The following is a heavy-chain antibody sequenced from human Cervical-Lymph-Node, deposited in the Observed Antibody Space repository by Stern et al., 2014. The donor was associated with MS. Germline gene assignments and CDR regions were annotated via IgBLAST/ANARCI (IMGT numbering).Heavy chain of an antibody. CDR1: EYNFNTHW. D-gene: IGHD1-14*01. CDR3: ARHGGPNWNHEAHNWFDP. Sequence: EVQLVESGAEVKKPGESLKISCKGSEYNFNTHWIAWVRQMPGKGLEWRGNIYPGNSDPRYNPSLQGQVSISADKSITTAYLHFSSLKASDSAMYFCARHGGPNWNHEAHNWFDPWGQGTLVTVSS. V-gene: IGHV5-51*03. CDR2: IYPGNSDP. J-gene: IGHJ5*02.